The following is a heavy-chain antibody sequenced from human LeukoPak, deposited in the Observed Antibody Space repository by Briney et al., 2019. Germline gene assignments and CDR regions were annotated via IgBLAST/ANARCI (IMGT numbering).Heavy chain of an antibody. V-gene: IGHV4-39*07. J-gene: IGHJ6*03. Sequence: SETLSLTCTVSGGSISSSSYYWGWIRQPPGKGLEWIGSIYYSGSTYYNPSLKSRVTISVDTSKNQFSLKLSSVTAADTAVYYCARNHAIYYYMDVWGKGTTVTVSS. CDR1: GGSISSSSYY. CDR2: IYYSGST. CDR3: ARNHAIYYYMDV. D-gene: IGHD2-8*01.